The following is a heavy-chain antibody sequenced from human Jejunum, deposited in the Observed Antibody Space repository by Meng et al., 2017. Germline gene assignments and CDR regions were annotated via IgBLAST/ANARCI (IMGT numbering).Heavy chain of an antibody. CDR2: INLADSDT. D-gene: IGHD6-13*01. CDR1: GYSFSNYW. CDR3: ARANPPSHCSSFSCSRGDYFDY. V-gene: IGHV5-51*01. Sequence: GGSLRLSCKGSGYSFSNYWIGWVRQMPGKGLEWMGIINLADSDTRYSPSSQGQVTFSADKSISTAYLQWNSLQASDTAMYYCARANPPSHCSSFSCSRGDYFDYWGQGTLVTVSS. J-gene: IGHJ4*02.